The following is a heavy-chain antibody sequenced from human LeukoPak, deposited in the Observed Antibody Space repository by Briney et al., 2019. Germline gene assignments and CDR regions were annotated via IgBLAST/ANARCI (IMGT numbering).Heavy chain of an antibody. CDR1: GFSCSDYW. D-gene: IGHD1-1*01. V-gene: IGHV3-21*01. Sequence: GGSLRLSCAASGFSCSDYWMSWVRQAPGKGLEWVSSISSTGSYIYYADSVKGRFTISRDNPGNVMYLQMDSLRAEDTAVYYCTRVAQSGPTGWFDPWGQGTLVTVSS. CDR2: ISSTGSYI. CDR3: TRVAQSGPTGWFDP. J-gene: IGHJ5*02.